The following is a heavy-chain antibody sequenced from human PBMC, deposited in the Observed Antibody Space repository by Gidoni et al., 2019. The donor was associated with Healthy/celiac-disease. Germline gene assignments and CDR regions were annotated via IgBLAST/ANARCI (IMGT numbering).Heavy chain of an antibody. Sequence: GQGLEWMGGIIPIFGTANYAQKSQGRVTITADESTSTAYMELSSLRSEDTAVYYCARGPYYYDSSGYYYAGEYFQHWGQGTLVTVSS. D-gene: IGHD3-22*01. CDR2: IIPIFGTA. CDR3: ARGPYYYDSSGYYYAGEYFQH. V-gene: IGHV1-69*01. J-gene: IGHJ1*01.